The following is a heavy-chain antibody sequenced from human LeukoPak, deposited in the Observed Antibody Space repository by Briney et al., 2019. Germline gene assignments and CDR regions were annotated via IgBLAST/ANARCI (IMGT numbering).Heavy chain of an antibody. CDR2: ISAYNGNT. Sequence: GASVKVSCKASGYTFTGYYMHWVRQAPGQGLEWMGWISAYNGNTNYAQKLQGRVTMTTDTSTSTAYMELRSLRSDDTAVYYCARGQSKYRDQGFDPWGQGTLVTVSS. CDR1: GYTFTGYY. V-gene: IGHV1-18*04. J-gene: IGHJ5*02. D-gene: IGHD3-16*02. CDR3: ARGQSKYRDQGFDP.